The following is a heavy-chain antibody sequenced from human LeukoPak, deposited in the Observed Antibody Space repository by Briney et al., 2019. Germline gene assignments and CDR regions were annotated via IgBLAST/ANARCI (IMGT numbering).Heavy chain of an antibody. CDR2: IYPGDSGT. D-gene: IGHD6-19*01. J-gene: IGHJ4*02. CDR3: ARHLTCASAWYCPDY. V-gene: IGHV5-51*01. Sequence: GESLKISCKGSGYSFTSYWIGWVRQMPGKGLEWMGIIYPGDSGTRYSPSFQGQVTISADKSISTAYLQWSSLKASDTAMYYCARHLTCASAWYCPDYWGQGTLVTVSS. CDR1: GYSFTSYW.